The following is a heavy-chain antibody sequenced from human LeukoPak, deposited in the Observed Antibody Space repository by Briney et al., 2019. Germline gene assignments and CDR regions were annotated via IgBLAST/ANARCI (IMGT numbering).Heavy chain of an antibody. CDR2: ISGSGGST. J-gene: IGHJ4*02. CDR3: AKVRPLINYDILTGSIDY. Sequence: GGSLRLSCAASGFTFSSYAMSWVRQAPGKGLEWVSAISGSGGSTDYADSVKGRFTISRDNSKNTLYLQMNSLRVEDTAVYYCAKVRPLINYDILTGSIDYWGQGTLVTVSS. V-gene: IGHV3-23*01. D-gene: IGHD3-9*01. CDR1: GFTFSSYA.